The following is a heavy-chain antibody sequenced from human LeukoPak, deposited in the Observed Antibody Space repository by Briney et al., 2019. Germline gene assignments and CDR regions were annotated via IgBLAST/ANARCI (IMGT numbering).Heavy chain of an antibody. V-gene: IGHV1-46*01. CDR1: GYTFTSYY. Sequence: GASVKVSCKASGYTFTSYYMHWVRQAPGQGLEWMGIINPSGGSTSYAQKFQGSVTMTRDTSTSTVYMEPSSLRSEDTAVYYCARSQHPIPVPDYDFWSGYYTVLGLGGGIYGMDVWGQGTTVTVSS. J-gene: IGHJ6*02. D-gene: IGHD3-3*01. CDR2: INPSGGST. CDR3: ARSQHPIPVPDYDFWSGYYTVLGLGGGIYGMDV.